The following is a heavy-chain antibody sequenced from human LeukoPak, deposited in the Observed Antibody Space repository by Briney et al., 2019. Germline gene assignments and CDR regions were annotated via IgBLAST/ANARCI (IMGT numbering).Heavy chain of an antibody. CDR3: ARDSSIYYYYMDV. Sequence: GGSLRLSCAASGFTFNIYHMSWVRQAPGKGLEWVANIQQDESEKYYVDSVKGRFTIFRDNAKNSLYLQMNSLRVEDTAVYYCARDSSIYYYYMDVWGKGTTVTVSS. J-gene: IGHJ6*03. CDR1: GFTFNIYH. D-gene: IGHD6-13*01. CDR2: IQQDESEK. V-gene: IGHV3-7*01.